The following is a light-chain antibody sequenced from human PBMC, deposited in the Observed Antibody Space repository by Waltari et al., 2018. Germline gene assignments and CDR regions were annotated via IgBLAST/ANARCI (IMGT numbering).Light chain of an antibody. Sequence: EIVLKQSPATLSLTPGERATPSCRASQTVRSYLAWYQQKPGQAPRLLIFDASSRAPGIPAKFSGSGSGTDFTLTVSNLEPEDFAVYYCQQRSNWPYTFGQGTRVEIK. CDR2: DAS. J-gene: IGKJ2*01. CDR3: QQRSNWPYT. V-gene: IGKV3-11*01. CDR1: QTVRSY.